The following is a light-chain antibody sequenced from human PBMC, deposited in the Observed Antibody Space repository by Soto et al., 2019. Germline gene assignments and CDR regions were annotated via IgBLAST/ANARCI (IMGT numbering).Light chain of an antibody. J-gene: IGLJ3*02. CDR3: SSYTISDTLVV. V-gene: IGLV2-14*03. CDR1: SSDDGGYNY. Sequence: QSALTQPASVSGSPGQSINISCTGTSSDDGGYNYVSWYQRLPGKAPKLIIYDVSSRPSGVSIRFSGSKSGTTASLTISGLQAEDEADYYCSSYTISDTLVVFGGGTKVTVL. CDR2: DVS.